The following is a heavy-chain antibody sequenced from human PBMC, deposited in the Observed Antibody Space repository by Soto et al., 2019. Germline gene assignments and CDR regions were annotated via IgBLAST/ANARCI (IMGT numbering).Heavy chain of an antibody. CDR1: GFTFSNYV. J-gene: IGHJ4*02. CDR2: ISASGGST. CDR3: AKVPLGSGYDLDS. Sequence: EVQLLDSGGGLVQPGGSLRLSCAASGFTFSNYVMNWVRQAPGKGLDWGSAISASGGSTYYADSVKGPFTISRDNTKNTLYVQMSSLRAEDTAVYYCAKVPLGSGYDLDSWRQRTLVTVSS. V-gene: IGHV3-23*01. D-gene: IGHD5-12*01.